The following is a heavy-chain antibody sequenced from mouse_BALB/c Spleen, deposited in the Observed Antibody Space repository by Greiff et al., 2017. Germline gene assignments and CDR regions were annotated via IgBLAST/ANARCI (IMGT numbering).Heavy chain of an antibody. V-gene: IGHV1-5*01. Sequence: EVQLQQSGTVLARPGASVKMSCKASGYSFTSYWMHWVKQRPGQGLEWIGAIYPGNSDTSYNQKFKGKAKLTAVTSASTAYMELSSLTNEDSAVYYCTELGHYWYFDVWGAGTTVTVAS. J-gene: IGHJ1*01. CDR2: IYPGNSDT. CDR1: GYSFTSYW. CDR3: TELGHYWYFDV. D-gene: IGHD4-1*01.